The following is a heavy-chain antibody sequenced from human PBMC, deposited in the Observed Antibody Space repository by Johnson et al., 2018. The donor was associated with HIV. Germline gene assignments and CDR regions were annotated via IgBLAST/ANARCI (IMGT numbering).Heavy chain of an antibody. CDR3: AKGMGLSIGELSDAFHF. D-gene: IGHD3-10*01. V-gene: IGHV3-30-3*01. J-gene: IGHJ3*01. CDR2: ISYDGSSK. Sequence: QVLLVESGGGVVQPGRSLKLSCAASEFTFSNYAMHWVRQAPGKGLEWVAVISYDGSSKYYADSVTGRFTISRDNSKNTLNLQMNSLRPEDTAVYYCAKGMGLSIGELSDAFHFWGLGTVVTVSS. CDR1: EFTFSNYA.